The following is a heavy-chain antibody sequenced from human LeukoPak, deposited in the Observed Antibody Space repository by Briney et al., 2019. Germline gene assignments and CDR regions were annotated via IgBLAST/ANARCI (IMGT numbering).Heavy chain of an antibody. V-gene: IGHV3-21*01. CDR3: ARVLFEPDDYYGSGIDY. J-gene: IGHJ4*02. D-gene: IGHD3-10*01. CDR2: ISSSSSYI. Sequence: PGGSLRLSCAASGFTFSSYSMNWVRQAPGKGLEWVSSISSSSSYIYYADSVKGRFTISRDNAKNTLYLQMNSLRAEDTAVYYCARVLFEPDDYYGSGIDYWGQGTLVTVSS. CDR1: GFTFSSYS.